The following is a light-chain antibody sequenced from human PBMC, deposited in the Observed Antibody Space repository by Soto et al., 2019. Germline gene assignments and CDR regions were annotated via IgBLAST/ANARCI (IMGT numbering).Light chain of an antibody. CDR1: QSLVNSDGNTC. V-gene: IGKV2-30*01. Sequence: EVVMTQSPLSLPVTLGQPASISCRSSQSLVNSDGNTCLNWFHQRPGQSPRRLIYKVSNRDSGVPDRFSCSGSGTDFTLSISRVEAEDVGVYYCMQGSHWPRTFGQGTRVEIK. CDR3: MQGSHWPRT. J-gene: IGKJ1*01. CDR2: KVS.